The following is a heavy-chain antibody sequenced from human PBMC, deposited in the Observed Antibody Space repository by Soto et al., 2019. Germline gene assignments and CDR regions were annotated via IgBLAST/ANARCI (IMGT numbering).Heavy chain of an antibody. D-gene: IGHD2-8*02. Sequence: QVQLQQWGAGLLKPSETLSLTCAVYGGSFSGYYWTWIRQPPGTGLEWIGEINHSGSTNYNPSLKSRITTSVDTTKNQFSMKLTSVTAADTALYYCARDKITGLFDYWGQGTLVTVSS. V-gene: IGHV4-34*01. CDR3: ARDKITGLFDY. J-gene: IGHJ4*02. CDR1: GGSFSGYY. CDR2: INHSGST.